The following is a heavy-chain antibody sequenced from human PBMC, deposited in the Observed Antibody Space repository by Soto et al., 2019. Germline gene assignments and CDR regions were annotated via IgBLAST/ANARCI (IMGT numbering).Heavy chain of an antibody. V-gene: IGHV3-30-3*01. J-gene: IGHJ2*01. CDR1: AFTFSSYA. CDR3: ARDFNSDWYFDL. Sequence: QVQLVESGGGVVQPGRSLRLSCAATAFTFSSYAMHWIRQAPGKGLEWVAVISYDGSNKYYADSVKGPFNISRDNSKNTLYLQMNSLRAEDTAVYYCARDFNSDWYFDLWGRGTLVNVSS. CDR2: ISYDGSNK. D-gene: IGHD1-20*01.